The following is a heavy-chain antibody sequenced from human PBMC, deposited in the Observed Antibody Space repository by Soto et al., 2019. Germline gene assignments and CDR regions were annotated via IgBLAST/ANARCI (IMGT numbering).Heavy chain of an antibody. D-gene: IGHD2-2*01. V-gene: IGHV5-10-1*01. CDR2: IDPSDSYT. J-gene: IGHJ6*02. CDR1: GYSFTSYW. CDR3: ARQVVPAATYGMDV. Sequence: PGESLKISCKGSGYSFTSYWISWVRQMPGKGLEWMGRIDPSDSYTNYSPSFQGHVTISADKSISTAYLQWSSLKASDTAMYYCARQVVPAATYGMDVWGQGTTVTVYS.